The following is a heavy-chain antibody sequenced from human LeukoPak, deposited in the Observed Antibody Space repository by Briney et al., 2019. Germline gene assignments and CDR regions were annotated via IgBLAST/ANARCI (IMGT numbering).Heavy chain of an antibody. Sequence: PSETLSLTCAVYGGSFSGYYWSWIRQPPGKGLEWIGEINHSGSTNYNPSLKSRVTISVDTSKNQFSLKLSSVTAADTAVYYCARFSGSYHADWFDPWGQGTLVTVSS. CDR3: ARFSGSYHADWFDP. CDR1: GGSFSGYY. V-gene: IGHV4-34*01. CDR2: INHSGST. D-gene: IGHD1-26*01. J-gene: IGHJ5*02.